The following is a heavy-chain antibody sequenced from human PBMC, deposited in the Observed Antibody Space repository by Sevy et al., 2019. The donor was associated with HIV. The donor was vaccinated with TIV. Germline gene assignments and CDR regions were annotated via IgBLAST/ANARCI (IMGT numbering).Heavy chain of an antibody. CDR3: GNAYSGSYSHSYLYALDV. Sequence: GGSLRLSCIGSGFSFSYYGIHWVRQSPGKGLDWVALISHDGINEYYADSVKGRFTISRDNSKNTVYLEMNSLRNKDTAIYFCGNAYSGSYSHSYLYALDVWGQGTTVTVSS. CDR1: GFSFSYYG. D-gene: IGHD1-26*01. CDR2: ISHDGINE. V-gene: IGHV3-30*18. J-gene: IGHJ6*02.